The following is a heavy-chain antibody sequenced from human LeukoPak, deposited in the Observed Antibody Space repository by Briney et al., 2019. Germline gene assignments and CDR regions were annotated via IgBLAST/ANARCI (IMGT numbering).Heavy chain of an antibody. V-gene: IGHV3-15*01. D-gene: IGHD3-10*01. J-gene: IGHJ4*02. CDR2: IKSKTDGGTT. CDR3: TTAYYYGSGSFDY. Sequence: GGSLRLSCALSGFSFSAHYIDWVRQAPGKGLEWVGRIKSKTDGGTTDYAAPVKGRFTISRDDSKNTLYLQMNSLKTEDTAVYYCTTAYYYGSGSFDYWGQGTLVTVSS. CDR1: GFSFSAHY.